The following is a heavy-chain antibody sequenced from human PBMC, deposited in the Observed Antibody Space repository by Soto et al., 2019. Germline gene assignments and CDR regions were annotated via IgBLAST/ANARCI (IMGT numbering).Heavy chain of an antibody. CDR2: IWFDGKTT. CDR3: ARYDDYIHYDH. V-gene: IGHV3-33*01. J-gene: IGHJ5*02. Sequence: GGSLRLSCVASGFFFSNWRMHWVRQAPGEGLEWVSAIWFDGKTTDYADSVKGRFTISRDNAKHTLYLQMNSLRTEDTAIYYCARYDDYIHYDHWGQGTPVTVSS. D-gene: IGHD4-4*01. CDR1: GFFFSNWR.